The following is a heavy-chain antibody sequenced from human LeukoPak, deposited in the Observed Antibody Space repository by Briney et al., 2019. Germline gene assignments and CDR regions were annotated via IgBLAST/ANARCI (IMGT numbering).Heavy chain of an antibody. Sequence: AATLSLTCTVSGGSISSYYWSWIRQPPGKGLEWIGYIYYSGKTNYNPSLKSRLTISVDTSKNHYSLKLSSVTAADTAVYYCARESRRDGYKFDYWGQGTLVTVSS. CDR2: IYYSGKT. CDR3: ARESRRDGYKFDY. J-gene: IGHJ4*02. CDR1: GGSISSYY. V-gene: IGHV4-59*01. D-gene: IGHD5-24*01.